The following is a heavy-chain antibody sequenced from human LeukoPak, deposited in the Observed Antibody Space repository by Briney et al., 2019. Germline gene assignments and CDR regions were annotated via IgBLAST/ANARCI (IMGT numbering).Heavy chain of an antibody. CDR2: ISSRAGSI. J-gene: IGHJ4*02. CDR1: GFTFSTYE. V-gene: IGHV3-48*03. D-gene: IGHD3-16*02. CDR3: ARAHHRRVYDYVWGSYPY. Sequence: GGSLRLSCSASGFTFSTYEMNWVRQAPGKGLEWVSSISSRAGSIYYADSVKGRFTISRDNSKSTLYLQMNSLRAEDTAVYYCARAHHRRVYDYVWGSYPYWGQGTLVTVSS.